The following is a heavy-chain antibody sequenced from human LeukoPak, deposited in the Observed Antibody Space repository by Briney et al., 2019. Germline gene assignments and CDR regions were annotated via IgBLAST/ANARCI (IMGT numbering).Heavy chain of an antibody. CDR3: TRGRPPIARLGGGWFDP. J-gene: IGHJ5*02. D-gene: IGHD2-15*01. V-gene: IGHV3-64*02. Sequence: GGSLRLSCAASGFTFSSYAMHWVRQAPGKGLEYVSAISSNGGSTYYVDSVKGRFTISRDNSKNTLFLQMGSLTTEDMAVYFCTRGRPPIARLGGGWFDPWGQGTLVTVSS. CDR1: GFTFSSYA. CDR2: ISSNGGST.